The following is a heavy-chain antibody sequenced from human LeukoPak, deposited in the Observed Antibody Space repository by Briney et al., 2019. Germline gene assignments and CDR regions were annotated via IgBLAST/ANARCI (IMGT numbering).Heavy chain of an antibody. CDR2: IYSGGST. CDR3: ARDLSGPLDY. CDR1: GFTVSHNY. V-gene: IGHV3-66*01. J-gene: IGHJ4*02. Sequence: GGSLRLSCAASGFTVSHNYMSWVRQAPGEGLEWVSVIYSGGSTNYADSVKGRFTISRDNSKNTLYLQMNSLRAEDTAVYYCARDLSGPLDYWGQGTLVTVSS. D-gene: IGHD5-12*01.